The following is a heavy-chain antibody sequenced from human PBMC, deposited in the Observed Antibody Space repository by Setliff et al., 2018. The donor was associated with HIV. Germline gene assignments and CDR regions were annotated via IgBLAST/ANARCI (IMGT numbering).Heavy chain of an antibody. D-gene: IGHD2-15*01. V-gene: IGHV1-46*01. CDR1: GYTFTSYY. CDR3: ARGFASGSGSYYYDF. J-gene: IGHJ4*02. CDR2: INPSGGRT. Sequence: ASVKVSCKASGYTFTSYYMHWVRQAPGQGLEWMGIINPSGGRTTYTKKFQGRVTMTRDTSRGTAHMELRSLRSDDTAVYYCARGFASGSGSYYYDFWGQGTLVTVSS.